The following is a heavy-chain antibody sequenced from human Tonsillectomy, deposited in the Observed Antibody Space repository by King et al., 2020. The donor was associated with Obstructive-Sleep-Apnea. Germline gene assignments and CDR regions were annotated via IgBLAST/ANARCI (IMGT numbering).Heavy chain of an antibody. V-gene: IGHV3-30*04. CDR2: ISYDGSNK. J-gene: IGHJ3*02. D-gene: IGHD2-21*02. Sequence: VQLVESGGGVVQPGRSLRLSYAASGFTFSSYAMHWVRQAPGKGLEWVAVISYDGSNKYYADSVKGRFTISRDNSKNTLYLQMNSLRAEDTAVYYCARDSKLSFVVVTARPGAFDIWGQGTMVTVSS. CDR1: GFTFSSYA. CDR3: ARDSKLSFVVVTARPGAFDI.